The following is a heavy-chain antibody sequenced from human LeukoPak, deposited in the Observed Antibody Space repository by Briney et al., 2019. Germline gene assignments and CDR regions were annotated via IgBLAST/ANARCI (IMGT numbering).Heavy chain of an antibody. D-gene: IGHD6-13*01. CDR3: AREGIAAAGIYYYYYMDV. V-gene: IGHV3-30-3*01. J-gene: IGHJ6*03. Sequence: GGSLRLSCAASGFTFSSYAMHWVRQAPGKGLEWVAVISYDGSNKYYADSVKGRFTISRDNSKNTLYLQMNSLRAEDTAVYYCAREGIAAAGIYYYYYMDVWGKGTTVTVSS. CDR2: ISYDGSNK. CDR1: GFTFSSYA.